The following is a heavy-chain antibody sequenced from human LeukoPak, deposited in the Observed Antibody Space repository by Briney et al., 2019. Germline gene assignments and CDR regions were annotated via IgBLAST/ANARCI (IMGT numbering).Heavy chain of an antibody. V-gene: IGHV1-18*01. D-gene: IGHD1-26*01. J-gene: IGHJ4*02. CDR3: ARAEVGATTGYFDY. CDR1: GYTFTSYG. Sequence: ASVKVSCEASGYTFTSYGISWVRQAPGQGLEWMGWISAYNGNTNYAQKLQGRVTMTTDTSTSTAYMELRSLRSDDTAVYYCARAEVGATTGYFDYWGQGTLVTVSS. CDR2: ISAYNGNT.